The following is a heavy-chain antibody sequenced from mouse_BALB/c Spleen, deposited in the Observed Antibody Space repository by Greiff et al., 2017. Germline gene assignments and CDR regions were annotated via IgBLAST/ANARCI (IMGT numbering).Heavy chain of an antibody. CDR1: GFSLTSYD. CDR2: IWTGGGT. V-gene: IGHV2-9-2*01. D-gene: IGHD1-1*01. CDR3: VREGYYGSSGAFDY. J-gene: IGHJ2*01. Sequence: QVQLKESGPGLVAPSQSLSITCTVSGFSLTSYDISWIRQPPGKGLEWLGVIWTGGGTNYNSAFMSRLSISKDNSKSQVFLKMNSLQTDDTAIYYCVREGYYGSSGAFDYWGQGTTLTVSS.